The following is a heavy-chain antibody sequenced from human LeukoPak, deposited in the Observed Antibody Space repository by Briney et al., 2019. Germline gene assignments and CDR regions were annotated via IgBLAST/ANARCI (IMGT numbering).Heavy chain of an antibody. V-gene: IGHV4-39*01. CDR1: GGSIGSSSYY. J-gene: IGHJ5*02. D-gene: IGHD3-10*01. CDR2: IYYSGST. CDR3: AGIWFGELLYNWFDP. Sequence: SETLSLTCTGSGGSIGSSSYYWGWIRQPPGKGLEWIGSIYYSGSTYYNPSLKSRVTISVDTSKNQFSLKLSSVTAADTAVYYCAGIWFGELLYNWFDPWGQGTLVTVSS.